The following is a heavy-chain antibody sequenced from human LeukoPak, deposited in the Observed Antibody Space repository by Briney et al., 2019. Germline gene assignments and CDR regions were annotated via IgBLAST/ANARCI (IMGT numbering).Heavy chain of an antibody. V-gene: IGHV1-69*04. J-gene: IGHJ4*02. Sequence: SVKVSCKASGGTFSSYAISWVRQAPGQGLEWMGRIIPILGIANYAQKFQGRVTITADKSTSTAYMELSSLRSEDTAVYYCAREGTVDTAMGHYFDYWGQGTLVTVSS. D-gene: IGHD5-18*01. CDR2: IIPILGIA. CDR1: GGTFSSYA. CDR3: AREGTVDTAMGHYFDY.